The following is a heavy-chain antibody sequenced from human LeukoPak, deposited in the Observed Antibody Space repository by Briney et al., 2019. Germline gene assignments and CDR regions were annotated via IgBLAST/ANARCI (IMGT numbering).Heavy chain of an antibody. CDR1: GGSISSYY. D-gene: IGHD2-15*01. Sequence: SETLSLTCTVSGGSISSYYWSWIRQPPGKGLEWIGYMYHTGHTMYNSSLKSRVTMSLDTSKDHFSLRLSSVTAADTAVYYCARHPFATPFDYWGPGTLVTVSS. CDR3: ARHPFATPFDY. J-gene: IGHJ4*02. CDR2: MYHTGHT. V-gene: IGHV4-59*08.